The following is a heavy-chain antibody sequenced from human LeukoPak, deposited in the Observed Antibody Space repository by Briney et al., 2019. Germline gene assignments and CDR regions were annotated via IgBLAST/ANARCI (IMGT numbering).Heavy chain of an antibody. J-gene: IGHJ4*02. CDR2: INPNSGGT. CDR1: GYTFTGYY. V-gene: IGHV1-2*02. Sequence: ASVKVSCKASGYTFTGYYMHWVRQASGQGLEWRGWINPNSGGTNYAQKFQGRVTMTRDTSISTAYMELSRLRSDDTAVYYCARGPSRDGYNPKGGGYWGQGTLVTVSS. D-gene: IGHD5-24*01. CDR3: ARGPSRDGYNPKGGGY.